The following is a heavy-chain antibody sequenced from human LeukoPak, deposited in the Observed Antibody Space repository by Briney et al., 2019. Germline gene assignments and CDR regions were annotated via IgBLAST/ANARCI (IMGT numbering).Heavy chain of an antibody. CDR1: GFTFSSYW. CDR2: INSDGSST. V-gene: IGHV3-74*01. Sequence: QPGGSLRLSCAASGFTFSSYWVHWVRQAPGKGLVWVSRINSDGSSTSYADSVKGRFTISRDNAKNTLYLQMNSLRAEDTAVYYCAREGGSGSYYYYYGMDVWGQGTTVTVSS. J-gene: IGHJ6*02. D-gene: IGHD3-10*01. CDR3: AREGGSGSYYYYYGMDV.